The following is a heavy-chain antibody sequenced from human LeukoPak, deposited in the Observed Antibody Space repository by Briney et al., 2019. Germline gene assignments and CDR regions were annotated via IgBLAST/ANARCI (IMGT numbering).Heavy chain of an antibody. CDR2: FDPEDGET. D-gene: IGHD4-11*01. Sequence: ASVKVSCKVSGYTLTELSMHWVRQAPGKGLEWMGGFDPEDGETIYAQKFQARVTMTEDTSTDTAYMELSSLRSEDTAVYYCATDRHDVTTLDYWGQGTLVTVSS. CDR1: GYTLTELS. V-gene: IGHV1-24*01. CDR3: ATDRHDVTTLDY. J-gene: IGHJ4*02.